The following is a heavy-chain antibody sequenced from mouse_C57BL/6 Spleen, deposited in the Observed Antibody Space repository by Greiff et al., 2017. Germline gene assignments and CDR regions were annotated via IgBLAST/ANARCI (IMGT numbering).Heavy chain of an antibody. D-gene: IGHD2-4*01. CDR3: AKDDYDGYYAMDY. J-gene: IGHJ4*01. V-gene: IGHV14-3*01. CDR2: IDPANGNT. CDR1: GFNIKNTY. Sequence: MQLQQSVAELVRPGASVKLSCTASGFNIKNTYMHWVKQRPEQGLEWIGRIDPANGNTKYAPKFQGKATITADTSSNTAYLQLSSLTSEDTAIYYCAKDDYDGYYAMDYWGQGTSVTVSS.